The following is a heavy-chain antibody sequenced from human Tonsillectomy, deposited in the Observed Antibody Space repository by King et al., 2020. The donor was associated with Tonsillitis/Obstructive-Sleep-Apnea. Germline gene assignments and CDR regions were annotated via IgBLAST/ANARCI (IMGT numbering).Heavy chain of an antibody. CDR2: INWNGGST. J-gene: IGHJ3*02. D-gene: IGHD2-2*02. Sequence: VQLVESGGGVVRPGGSLRLSCAASGFTFDDYGMSWVRQAPGKGREWVAGINWNGGSTGYADSVKGRFTISRDNAKNSLYLQMNSLRAEDTALYYCAGEDCSSTSCYKGPFDIWGQGTMVPVSS. CDR3: AGEDCSSTSCYKGPFDI. V-gene: IGHV3-20*04. CDR1: GFTFDDYG.